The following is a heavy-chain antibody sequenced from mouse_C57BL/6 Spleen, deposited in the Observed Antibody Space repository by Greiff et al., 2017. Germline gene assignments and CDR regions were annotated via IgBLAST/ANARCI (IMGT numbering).Heavy chain of an antibody. J-gene: IGHJ4*01. CDR1: GFNIKDDY. CDR2: IDPENGDT. CDR3: TCDSGPYYAMDY. Sequence: EVQVVESGAELVRPGASVKLSCTASGFNIKDDYMHWVKQRPEQGLEWIGWIDPENGDTEYASKFQGKATITADTSSNTAYLQLSSLTSDDTAVYYCTCDSGPYYAMDYWGQGTSVTGSS. V-gene: IGHV14-4*01.